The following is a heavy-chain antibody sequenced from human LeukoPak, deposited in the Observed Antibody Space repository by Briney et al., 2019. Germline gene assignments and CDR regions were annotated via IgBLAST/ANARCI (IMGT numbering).Heavy chain of an antibody. CDR1: GFTFSSYE. Sequence: PGGSLRLSCAASGFTFSSYEMNWVRQAPGKGLEWVSYISSSGSTIYYADSVKGRFTISRDNAKNSLYLQMNSLRAEDTAVYYCAASIPFSNNYYYYYYMDVWGKGITVTVSS. V-gene: IGHV3-48*03. CDR3: AASIPFSNNYYYYYYMDV. J-gene: IGHJ6*03. CDR2: ISSSGSTI. D-gene: IGHD2/OR15-2a*01.